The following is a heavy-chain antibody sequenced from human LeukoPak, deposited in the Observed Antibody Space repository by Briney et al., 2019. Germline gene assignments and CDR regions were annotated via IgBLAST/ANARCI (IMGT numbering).Heavy chain of an antibody. Sequence: AGGSLRLSCAASGFTFSSYAMSWVRQAPGKGLEWVSAISGSGGSTYYADSVKGRFTISRDNSKNTLYLQMNSLRAEDTVVYYCAKDTGKRWLQLGVTLGAFDIWGQGTMVTVSS. CDR2: ISGSGGST. CDR1: GFTFSSYA. D-gene: IGHD5-24*01. J-gene: IGHJ3*02. V-gene: IGHV3-23*01. CDR3: AKDTGKRWLQLGVTLGAFDI.